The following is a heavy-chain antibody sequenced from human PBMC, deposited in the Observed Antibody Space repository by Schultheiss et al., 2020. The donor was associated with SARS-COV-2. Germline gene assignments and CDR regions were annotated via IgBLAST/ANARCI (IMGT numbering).Heavy chain of an antibody. V-gene: IGHV3-23*01. J-gene: IGHJ4*02. CDR2: ISGSGSNT. CDR3: AKVGVCSSTSCYFGNFNY. D-gene: IGHD2-2*01. CDR1: GFTFSSNA. Sequence: GGSLRLSCVTSGFTFSSNAMTWVRQAPGKGLEWLSTISGSGSNTYYAASVEGRFTISRDNSKNTLYLQMNSLRAEDTAVYYCAKVGVCSSTSCYFGNFNYWGQGTLVTVSS.